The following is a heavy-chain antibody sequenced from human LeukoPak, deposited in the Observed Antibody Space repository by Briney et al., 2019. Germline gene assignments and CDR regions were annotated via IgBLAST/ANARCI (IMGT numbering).Heavy chain of an antibody. J-gene: IGHJ4*02. Sequence: PSETLSLTCTVSGDSISSSSYYWGWIRQPPGKELEWIGSIYYSGSTYYNPSLNSRVTISVDTSKNQFSLKLSSVTAADTAVYYCASTAGYYDSSGYYPPPLDYWGQGTLVTVSS. V-gene: IGHV4-39*07. CDR1: GDSISSSSYY. D-gene: IGHD3-22*01. CDR3: ASTAGYYDSSGYYPPPLDY. CDR2: IYYSGST.